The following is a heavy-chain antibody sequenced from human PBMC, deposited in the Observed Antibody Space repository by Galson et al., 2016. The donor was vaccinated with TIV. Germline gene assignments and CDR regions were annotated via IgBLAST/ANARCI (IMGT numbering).Heavy chain of an antibody. V-gene: IGHV1-18*04. CDR2: ISGYSGNT. CDR3: ARDVEARLYDPKWFGS. J-gene: IGHJ5*01. D-gene: IGHD3-3*01. Sequence: SVKVSCKASGYTFSSYSINWVRQAPGQGLEWMGWISGYSGNTNYAQKFQGRVTMTTDTSTGTAYMELRSLRSDDTAVYYCARDVEARLYDPKWFGSWGQGTLVTVSS. CDR1: GYTFSSYS.